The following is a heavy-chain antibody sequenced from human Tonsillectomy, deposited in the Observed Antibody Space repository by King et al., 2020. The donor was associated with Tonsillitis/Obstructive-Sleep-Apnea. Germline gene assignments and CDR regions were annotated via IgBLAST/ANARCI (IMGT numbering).Heavy chain of an antibody. V-gene: IGHV3-30*01. CDR2: ILFDGSNK. Sequence: QLVQSGGGVVQPGRSLRLSCAASGFTLSNYAMHWVRQAPGKGLEWVALILFDGSNKYYVGFVKGRFIISRDISKNTLYLQMNSLRAEDTALYFCAKDGCSGGNCYLDYWGQGTLVTVSS. CDR3: AKDGCSGGNCYLDY. D-gene: IGHD2-15*01. CDR1: GFTLSNYA. J-gene: IGHJ4*02.